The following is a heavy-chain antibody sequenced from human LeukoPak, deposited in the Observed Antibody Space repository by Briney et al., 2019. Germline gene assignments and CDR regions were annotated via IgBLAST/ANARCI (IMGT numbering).Heavy chain of an antibody. Sequence: PGGSLRLSCAASGFTFSNYGMHWVRQAPGKGLEWVAFIWYDGSNKYYADSVKGRFTISRDNSKNTVYLQMNSLRAEDTAVYYCEKVLAVTSYGAKSIFDHWGQGTLVTVSS. J-gene: IGHJ4*02. V-gene: IGHV3-30*02. D-gene: IGHD4-23*01. CDR2: IWYDGSNK. CDR3: EKVLAVTSYGAKSIFDH. CDR1: GFTFSNYG.